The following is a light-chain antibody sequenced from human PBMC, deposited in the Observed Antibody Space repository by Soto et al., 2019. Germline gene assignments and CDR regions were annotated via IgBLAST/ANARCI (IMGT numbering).Light chain of an antibody. Sequence: DIQMTQSPSSLSASVGDRVTITCRASQSIRRYLNWYQQKPGKAPKLLIYAASSLQSGVPSRFSGSGSGTDFTLTIRSLQPEDFATYYCQQSYSTEVTFGPGTKVDIK. V-gene: IGKV1-39*01. CDR3: QQSYSTEVT. J-gene: IGKJ3*01. CDR1: QSIRRY. CDR2: AAS.